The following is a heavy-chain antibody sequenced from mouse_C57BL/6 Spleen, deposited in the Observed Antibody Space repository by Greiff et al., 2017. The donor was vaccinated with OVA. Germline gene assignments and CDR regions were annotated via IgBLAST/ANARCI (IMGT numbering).Heavy chain of an antibody. CDR3: AREFITTVVADSY. CDR1: GYTFTSYW. CDR2: LNPSNGGT. D-gene: IGHD1-1*01. J-gene: IGHJ2*01. Sequence: VQLQQPGPELVKPGASVKLSCKASGYTFTSYWMHWVKQRPGQGLEWIGYLNPSNGGTNYNEKFKSKATLTVDKSSSTAYMQLSILTSEDSAVDYCAREFITTVVADSYWGQGTTLTVAS. V-gene: IGHV1-53*01.